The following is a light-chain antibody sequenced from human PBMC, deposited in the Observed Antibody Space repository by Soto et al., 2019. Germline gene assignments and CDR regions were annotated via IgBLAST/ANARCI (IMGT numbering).Light chain of an antibody. J-gene: IGLJ3*02. Sequence: QSALTQPASVSGSPGHSITISCTGSSSDIGGYNYVSWYQQYPGKAHKLMIYEVSNRPSGISNRFSASKSGNTASLTIAGLQAEDATDYYCSSYTNSDTWVFGGGTKLTVL. CDR2: EVS. CDR3: SSYTNSDTWV. V-gene: IGLV2-14*01. CDR1: SSDIGGYNY.